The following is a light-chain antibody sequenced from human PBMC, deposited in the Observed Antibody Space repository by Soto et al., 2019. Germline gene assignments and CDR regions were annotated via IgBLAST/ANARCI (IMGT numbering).Light chain of an antibody. CDR2: EVS. V-gene: IGLV2-14*01. CDR1: SSDIGGYDH. J-gene: IGLJ1*01. Sequence: QSALTQPASVSESPGQSITISCTGTSSDIGGYDHVSWFQQYPDKAPTLVIYEVSNRPLGVSSRFSCSKSGNTASLTISGLQAEDEADYYCSSYTSSAQEVFGTGTKLTVL. CDR3: SSYTSSAQEV.